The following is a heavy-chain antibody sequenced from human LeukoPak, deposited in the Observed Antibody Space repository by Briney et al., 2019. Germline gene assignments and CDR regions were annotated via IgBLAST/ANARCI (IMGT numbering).Heavy chain of an antibody. CDR3: ARGEGETAMVTNFDY. J-gene: IGHJ4*02. CDR1: GYTLTNYG. CDR2: INTNTGNP. Sequence: ASVKVSCKASGYTLTNYGMNWVRQAPGQGLEWMGWINTNTGNPTYAQGFTGRFVFSLDTSVSTAYLQISSLKAEDTAVYYCARGEGETAMVTNFDYWGQGTLVTVSS. V-gene: IGHV7-4-1*02. D-gene: IGHD5-18*01.